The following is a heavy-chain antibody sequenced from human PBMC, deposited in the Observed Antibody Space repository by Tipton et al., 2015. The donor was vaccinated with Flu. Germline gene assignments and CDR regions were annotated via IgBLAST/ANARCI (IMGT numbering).Heavy chain of an antibody. J-gene: IGHJ6*02. V-gene: IGHV1-69*01. CDR1: GGTLSNYA. CDR2: VIPIFDMA. Sequence: QLVQSGAEVKEPGSSVKVSCKASGGTLSNYAISWARQAPGQGLEWMGGVIPIFDMANYAQKIQDRITIAVDESTSTAYMELSSLTSEDTAVYFCAGGIPNTSCYTCYYYAMDVWGQGTTVTVSS. D-gene: IGHD2-2*02. CDR3: AGGIPNTSCYTCYYYAMDV.